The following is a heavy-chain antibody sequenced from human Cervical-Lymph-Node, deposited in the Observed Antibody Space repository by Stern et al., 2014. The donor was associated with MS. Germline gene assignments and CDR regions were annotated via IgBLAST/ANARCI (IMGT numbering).Heavy chain of an antibody. CDR3: ARTEYQLLNPLDY. Sequence: VQLEESGAEVKKPGSSVKVSCKASGGTFSSYAISWVRQAPGQGLEWMGGIIPIFGTANYAQKFQGRVTITADESTSTAYMELSSLRSEDTAVYYCARTEYQLLNPLDYWGQGTLVTVYS. D-gene: IGHD2-2*01. V-gene: IGHV1-69*01. CDR2: IIPIFGTA. CDR1: GGTFSSYA. J-gene: IGHJ4*02.